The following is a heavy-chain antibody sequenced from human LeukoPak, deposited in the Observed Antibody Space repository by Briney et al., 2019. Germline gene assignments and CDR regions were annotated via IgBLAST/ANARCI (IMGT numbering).Heavy chain of an antibody. V-gene: IGHV3-66*03. CDR2: TYSYGKP. D-gene: IGHD3-10*01. Sequence: PGGSLRLSCAAPGVNVKNNYMSWVRQAPGKGPERVSVTYSYGKPSSADSVAGRFHFSRDPSRTMKFFQLTSLRGDDRAVFYCVGGRQWYFDLWGRGSLVTVSS. CDR3: VGGRQWYFDL. J-gene: IGHJ2*01. CDR1: GVNVKNNY.